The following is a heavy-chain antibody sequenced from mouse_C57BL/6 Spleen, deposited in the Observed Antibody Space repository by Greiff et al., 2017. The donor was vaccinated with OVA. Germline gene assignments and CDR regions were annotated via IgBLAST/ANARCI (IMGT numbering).Heavy chain of an antibody. J-gene: IGHJ1*03. Sequence: QVHVQQPGAELVRPGSSVKLSCKASGYTFTSYWMHWVKQRPIQGLEWIGNIDPSDSDTHYNQKFKDKATLTVDKSSSTAYMQLSSLTSEDSAVYYCARSIYYCGSSWDWYLDDWGTGTTVTVSS. CDR1: GYTFTSYW. CDR2: IDPSDSDT. V-gene: IGHV1-52*01. CDR3: ARSIYYCGSSWDWYLDD. D-gene: IGHD1-1*01.